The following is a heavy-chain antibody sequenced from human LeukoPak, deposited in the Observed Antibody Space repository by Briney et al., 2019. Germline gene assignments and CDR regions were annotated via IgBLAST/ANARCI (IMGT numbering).Heavy chain of an antibody. J-gene: IGHJ4*02. D-gene: IGHD6-13*01. Sequence: GGSLRLSCAASGFTFSNYGMHWVRQAPGKGLEWVAFIRYDGSNKYYADSVKGRFTISRDNSKNTLYLQMNSLRAEDTAVYYCASYSSSWYGYWGQGTLVTVSS. CDR1: GFTFSNYG. CDR3: ASYSSSWYGY. V-gene: IGHV3-30*02. CDR2: IRYDGSNK.